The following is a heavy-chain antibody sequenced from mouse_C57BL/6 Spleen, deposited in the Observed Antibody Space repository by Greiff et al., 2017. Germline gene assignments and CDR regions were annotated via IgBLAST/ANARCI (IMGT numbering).Heavy chain of an antibody. V-gene: IGHV5-6*01. CDR2: ISSGGSYT. CDR1: GFTFSSYG. D-gene: IGHD1-1*01. Sequence: EVKVVESGGDLVKPGGSLKLSCAASGFTFSSYGMSWVRQTPDKRLEWVATISSGGSYTYYPDSVKGRFTISRDNAKNTLYLQMSSLKSEDTAMYYCARQDYGTLYFDYWGQGTTLTVSS. CDR3: ARQDYGTLYFDY. J-gene: IGHJ2*01.